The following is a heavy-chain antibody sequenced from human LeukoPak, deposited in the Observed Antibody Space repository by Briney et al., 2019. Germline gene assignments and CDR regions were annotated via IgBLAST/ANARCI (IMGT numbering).Heavy chain of an antibody. D-gene: IGHD5-18*01. V-gene: IGHV3-74*01. CDR1: GVIFSNYW. Sequence: GGSLRLSCAASGVIFSNYWMHWVRQTPGKGLVWVSRINRDGSSTSYADSVKGRFTISRDNAKNTLYLQMNSLRAEDTAVYYCARGGGYSYGSFDYWGQGTLVTVSS. J-gene: IGHJ4*02. CDR3: ARGGGYSYGSFDY. CDR2: INRDGSST.